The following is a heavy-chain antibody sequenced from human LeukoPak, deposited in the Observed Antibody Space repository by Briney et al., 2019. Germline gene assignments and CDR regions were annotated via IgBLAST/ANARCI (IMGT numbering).Heavy chain of an antibody. Sequence: GGSLRLSCAASGFTFSSYAMSWVRQAPGRGLEWVSVISGSGGSTYYADSVKGRFTISRDNSKNTLYLQMNSLRAEDTAVYYCAKAPGEIAVAGLFDYWGQGTLVTVSS. V-gene: IGHV3-23*01. CDR2: ISGSGGST. CDR3: AKAPGEIAVAGLFDY. D-gene: IGHD6-19*01. CDR1: GFTFSSYA. J-gene: IGHJ4*02.